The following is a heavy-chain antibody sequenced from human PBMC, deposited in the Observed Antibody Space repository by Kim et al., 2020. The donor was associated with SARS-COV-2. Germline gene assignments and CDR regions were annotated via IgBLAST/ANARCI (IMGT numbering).Heavy chain of an antibody. V-gene: IGHV1-18*01. CDR1: GYTFTSYG. CDR2: ISAYNGNT. Sequence: ASVKVSCKASGYTFTSYGISWVRQAPGQGLEWMGWISAYNGNTNYAQKLQGRVTMTTDTSTSTAYMELRSLRSDDTAVYYCARDQNGWGLVATLGAMDVWGQGTTVTVSS. J-gene: IGHJ6*02. D-gene: IGHD5-12*01. CDR3: ARDQNGWGLVATLGAMDV.